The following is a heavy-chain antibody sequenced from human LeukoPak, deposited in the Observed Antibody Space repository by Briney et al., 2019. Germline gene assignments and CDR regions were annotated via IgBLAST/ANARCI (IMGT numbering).Heavy chain of an antibody. Sequence: PGGSLRLSCAASGFTFSSYSMNWVRQAPGKGLEWVSSISSSSSYIYYADSVKGRFTISRDNAKNSLYLQMNSLRAEDTAVYYCARGKGGYSSNSSYYYMDVWGKGTTVTISS. CDR3: ARGKGGYSSNSSYYYMDV. J-gene: IGHJ6*03. D-gene: IGHD6-13*01. CDR1: GFTFSSYS. CDR2: ISSSSSYI. V-gene: IGHV3-21*01.